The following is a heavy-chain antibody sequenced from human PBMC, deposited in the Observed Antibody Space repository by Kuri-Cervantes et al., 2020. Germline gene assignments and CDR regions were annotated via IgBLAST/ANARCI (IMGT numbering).Heavy chain of an antibody. CDR1: GGSFSGCY. J-gene: IGHJ6*02. CDR3: ARDLGPSYGMDV. CDR2: INHSGST. Sequence: SETLSLTCAVYGGSFSGCYWSWIRQPPGKGLEWIGEINHSGSTNYNPSLKSRVTISVDTSKNQFSLKLSPVTAADTAVYYCARDLGPSYGMDVWGQGTTVTVSS. V-gene: IGHV4-34*01.